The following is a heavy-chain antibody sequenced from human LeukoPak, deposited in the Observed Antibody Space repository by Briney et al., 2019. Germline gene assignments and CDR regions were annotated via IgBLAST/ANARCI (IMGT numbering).Heavy chain of an antibody. V-gene: IGHV4-39*01. CDR2: IYYSRNT. J-gene: IGHJ4*02. CDR3: ARRPNWNFEYYLDY. Sequence: PSETLSLTCTVSGGSISNSAYYWGWIRQPPGKGLEWIGSIYYSRNTYYNPSLKSRVIISVDTSKNQFSLKLSSVTAADTAVYYCARRPNWNFEYYLDYWGQGTLVTVSS. D-gene: IGHD1-7*01. CDR1: GGSISNSAYY.